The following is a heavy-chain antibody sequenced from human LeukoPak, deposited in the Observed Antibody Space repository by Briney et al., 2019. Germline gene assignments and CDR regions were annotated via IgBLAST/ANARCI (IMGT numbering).Heavy chain of an antibody. Sequence: GGSLRLSCAASGFTFSNYAMSWVRQAPGKGLEWVSGIHSDGTTYYADSVTGRFTISRDNSKNTLYLQMKSLTAEDTAIYYCAKRYFGNYYFDFWGQGTLVTVSS. D-gene: IGHD3-9*01. J-gene: IGHJ4*02. CDR1: GFTFSNYA. V-gene: IGHV3-23*01. CDR3: AKRYFGNYYFDF. CDR2: IHSDGTT.